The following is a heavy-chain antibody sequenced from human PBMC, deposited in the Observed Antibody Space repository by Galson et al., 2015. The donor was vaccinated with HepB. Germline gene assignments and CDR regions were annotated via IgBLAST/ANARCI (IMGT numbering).Heavy chain of an antibody. Sequence: SLRLSCAASGFTLSSYPIHWVRQAPGKGLEWVAFISYDGSQKYYTDSVKGRFTISRDNSKNTLSQQMNSLRTEDTAVYYCARVTGWLAPFDPWGQGTLVTVSS. CDR2: ISYDGSQK. CDR1: GFTLSSYP. CDR3: ARVTGWLAPFDP. V-gene: IGHV3-30-3*01. J-gene: IGHJ5*02. D-gene: IGHD6-19*01.